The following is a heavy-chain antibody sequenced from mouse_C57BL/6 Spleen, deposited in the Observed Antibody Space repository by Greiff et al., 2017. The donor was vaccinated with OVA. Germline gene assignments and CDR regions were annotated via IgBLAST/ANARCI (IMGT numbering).Heavy chain of an antibody. CDR2: INPSSGYT. V-gene: IGHV1-7*01. CDR3: AREFITTVDGYAMDY. J-gene: IGHJ4*01. D-gene: IGHD1-1*01. Sequence: VQVVESGAELAKPGASVKLSCKASGYTFTSYWMHWVKQRPGQGLEWIGYINPSSGYTKYNQKFKDKATLTADKSSSTAYMQLSSLTYEDSAVYYCAREFITTVDGYAMDYWGQGTSVTVSS. CDR1: GYTFTSYW.